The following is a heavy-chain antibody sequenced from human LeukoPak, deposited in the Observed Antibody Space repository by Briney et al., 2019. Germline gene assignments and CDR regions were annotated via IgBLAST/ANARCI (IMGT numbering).Heavy chain of an antibody. CDR3: ARDRRGGWYGGFDY. D-gene: IGHD6-19*01. CDR1: GFTFDDYA. CDR2: ISWNSGSI. J-gene: IGHJ4*02. V-gene: IGHV3-9*01. Sequence: PGGSLRLSCAASGFTFDDYAMHWVRQAPGKGLEWVSGISWNSGSIGYADSVKGRFTISRDNSKNTLYLQMNSLRAEDTAVYYCARDRRGGWYGGFDYWGQGTLVTVSP.